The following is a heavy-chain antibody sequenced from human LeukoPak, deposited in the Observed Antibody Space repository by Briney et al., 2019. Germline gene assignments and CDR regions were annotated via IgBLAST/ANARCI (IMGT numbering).Heavy chain of an antibody. V-gene: IGHV1-69*04. CDR3: ARELVPRPFDY. CDR1: GGTFSSYA. CDR2: IIPILGIA. D-gene: IGHD6-13*01. J-gene: IGHJ4*02. Sequence: ASVKVSCKASGGTFSSYAISRVRQAPGQGLEWMGRIIPILGIANYAQKFQGRVTITADKSTSTAYMELSSLRSEDTAVYYCARELVPRPFDYWGQGTLVTVSS.